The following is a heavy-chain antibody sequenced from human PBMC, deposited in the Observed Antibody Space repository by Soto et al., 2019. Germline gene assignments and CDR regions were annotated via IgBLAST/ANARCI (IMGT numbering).Heavy chain of an antibody. CDR2: ISGSGGST. J-gene: IGHJ4*02. Sequence: PGGSLRLSCAASGFTFSSYAMSWVRQAPGKGLEWVSAISGSGGSTYYADSVKGRFTISRDNSKNTLYLQMNSLRAEDTAVYYCAKVGRAITMTVVVPEYYFDYWGQGTLVTVSS. D-gene: IGHD3-22*01. CDR3: AKVGRAITMTVVVPEYYFDY. CDR1: GFTFSSYA. V-gene: IGHV3-23*01.